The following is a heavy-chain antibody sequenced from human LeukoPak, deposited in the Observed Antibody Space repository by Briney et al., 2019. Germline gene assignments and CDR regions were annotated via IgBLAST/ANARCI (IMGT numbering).Heavy chain of an antibody. CDR3: ARVDSSGPFDY. D-gene: IGHD3-22*01. CDR1: GGSLSDYY. V-gene: IGHV4-34*01. Sequence: PSETLSLTCAVQGGSLSDYYWSWIRQPPGKGLEWIGEINHGGSTNYNPSLKSRVTISVDTSKNQFSLKLSSVTAADTAVYYCARVDSSGPFDYWGQGTLVTVSS. CDR2: INHGGST. J-gene: IGHJ4*02.